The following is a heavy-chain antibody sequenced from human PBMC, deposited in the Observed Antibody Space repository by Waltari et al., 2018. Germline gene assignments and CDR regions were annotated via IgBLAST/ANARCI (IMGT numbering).Heavy chain of an antibody. CDR1: GGTFSSYA. J-gene: IGHJ6*02. D-gene: IGHD5-12*01. CDR3: ARGGGYDPTATYYYYYYGMDV. CDR2: IIPIFGTA. Sequence: QVQLVQSGAEVKKPGSSVKVSCKASGGTFSSYAISWVRQAPGQGLEWMGWIIPIFGTANYAQKFQGRVTITADESTSTAYMELSSLRSEDTAVYYCARGGGYDPTATYYYYYYGMDVWGQGTTVTVSS. V-gene: IGHV1-69*13.